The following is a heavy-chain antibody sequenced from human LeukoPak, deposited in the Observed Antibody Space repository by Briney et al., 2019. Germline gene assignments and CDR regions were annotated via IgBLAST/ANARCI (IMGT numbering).Heavy chain of an antibody. D-gene: IGHD6-19*01. V-gene: IGHV6-1*01. CDR3: ARDFGGWYDY. Sequence: SQTLSLTCAISGDSVFSNSAAWNWIRQSPSRGLEWLGRTYYGSKWYNDYAVSVKSRITIKPDTSKNQFSLQLNSLTPEDAAVYYCARDFGGWYDYWGQGTLVTVSS. CDR1: GDSVFSNSAA. J-gene: IGHJ4*02. CDR2: TYYGSKWYN.